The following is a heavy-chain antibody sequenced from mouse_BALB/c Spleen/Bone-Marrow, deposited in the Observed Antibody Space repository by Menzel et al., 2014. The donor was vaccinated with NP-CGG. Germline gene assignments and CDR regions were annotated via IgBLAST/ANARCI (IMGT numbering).Heavy chain of an antibody. CDR1: GYSFTGYF. CDR2: INPYNGDS. V-gene: IGHV1-20*02. D-gene: IGHD1-1*01. CDR3: ARVTTDWYFDV. J-gene: IGHJ1*01. Sequence: VQLKQSGPELVKPGASVKIPCKASGYSFTGYFMNWVIQSHGKSLEWIGRINPYNGDSFYNQKFKGKATLTVDKSSSTAHMELRSLASEDSAVYYCARVTTDWYFDVWGAGTTVTVSS.